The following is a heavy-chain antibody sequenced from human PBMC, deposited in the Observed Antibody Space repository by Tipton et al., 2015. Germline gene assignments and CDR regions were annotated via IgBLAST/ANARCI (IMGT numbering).Heavy chain of an antibody. V-gene: IGHV4-39*01. J-gene: IGHJ5*02. CDR2: IHHSGNT. Sequence: TLSLTCTVSGGSITSTHDYWGWIRQPPGKGLEWIGTIHHSGNTYYSASLKSRVPMSVDTSKSQFSLNLRSVTDADTSVYFCARPLSGGMYNLHWFDPWGQGTLVIVSS. CDR1: GGSITSTHDY. D-gene: IGHD6-19*01. CDR3: ARPLSGGMYNLHWFDP.